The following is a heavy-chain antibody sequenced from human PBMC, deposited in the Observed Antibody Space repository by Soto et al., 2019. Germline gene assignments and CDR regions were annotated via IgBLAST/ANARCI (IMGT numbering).Heavy chain of an antibody. CDR3: AKERATVLMVYPIYYYYCMDV. V-gene: IGHV3-30*18. J-gene: IGHJ6*02. CDR1: GFTFSSYG. D-gene: IGHD2-8*01. Sequence: QVQLVESGGGVVQPGRSLRLSCAASGFTFSSYGMHWVRQAPGKGLEWVAVISYDGSNKYYADSVKGRFTISRDNSKNTLYLQMNSLRDEDTAVSYCAKERATVLMVYPIYYYYCMDVWRQVSTVTVSS. CDR2: ISYDGSNK.